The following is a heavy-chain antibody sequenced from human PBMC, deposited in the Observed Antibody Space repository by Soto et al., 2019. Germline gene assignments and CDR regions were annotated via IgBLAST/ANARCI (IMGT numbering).Heavy chain of an antibody. J-gene: IGHJ6*02. CDR1: GGSISSSSYY. V-gene: IGHV4-39*07. CDR2: IYYSGST. CDR3: ARAHYGDYGYGMDV. Sequence: SEALSLTCTVSGGSISSSSYYWGWIRQPPGKGLEWIGSIYYSGSTYYNPSLKSRVTISVDRSKNQFSLKLSSVTAADTAVYYCARAHYGDYGYGMDVWGQGTTVTVSS. D-gene: IGHD4-17*01.